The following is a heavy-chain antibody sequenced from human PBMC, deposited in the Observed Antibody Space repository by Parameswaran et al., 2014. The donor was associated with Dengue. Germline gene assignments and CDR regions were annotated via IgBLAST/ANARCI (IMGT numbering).Heavy chain of an antibody. V-gene: IGHV4-31*02. J-gene: IGHJ4*02. D-gene: IGHD4-17*01. CDR3: ARAGNDYDDYFGLGSFDY. CDR2: IYYSGST. Sequence: RWIRQPPGKGLEWIGYIYYSGSTYYNPSLKSRVTISVDTSKNQFSLKLSSVTAADTAVYYCARAGNDYDDYFGLGSFDYWGQGTLVTVSS.